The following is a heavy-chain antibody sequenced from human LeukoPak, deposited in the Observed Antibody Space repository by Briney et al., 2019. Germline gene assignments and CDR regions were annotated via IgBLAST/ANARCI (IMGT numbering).Heavy chain of an antibody. D-gene: IGHD6-13*01. CDR3: ARPHRIADPYYFDY. Sequence: SETLSLTCAVSGGSISSNNWSNHWWSWVRQPPGKGLEWIGEIYHSGSTNYNPSLKSRVTISVDKSKNLFSLKLSSMTAADTAVYYCARPHRIADPYYFDYWGQGTLVTVSS. CDR2: IYHSGST. V-gene: IGHV4-4*02. CDR1: GGSISSNNW. J-gene: IGHJ4*02.